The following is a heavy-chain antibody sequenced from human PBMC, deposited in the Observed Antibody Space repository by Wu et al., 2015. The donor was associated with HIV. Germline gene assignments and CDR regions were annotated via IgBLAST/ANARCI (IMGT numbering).Heavy chain of an antibody. D-gene: IGHD4/OR15-4a*01. CDR3: ARVQFDPDYYTYFDL. CDR1: YTLTSHP. J-gene: IGHJ5*01. Sequence: LMQSGPEAKRPGASVKVSCKASYTLTSHPIGWVRQAPGQRLEWMGWMNPRNGYIKPAQRFQDRIAMSTNNSANTAYMELRSLTSDDTAIYFCARVQFDPDYYTYFDLWGQGT. V-gene: IGHV1-18*01. CDR2: MNPRNGYI.